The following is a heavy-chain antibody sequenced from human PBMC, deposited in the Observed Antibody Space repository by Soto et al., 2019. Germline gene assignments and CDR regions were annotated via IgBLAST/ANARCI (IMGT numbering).Heavy chain of an antibody. CDR2: IYNSGTT. Sequence: PSETLSLTCNVSGAPISSGGFYWSWIRQHPGKGPEWIGYIYNSGTTFYNPSLGSRVTMSLDAAKNHFSLELRSVTVADTAVYYCVREPISTPRGVTQVDPWGQGTQVTVSS. J-gene: IGHJ5*02. CDR3: VREPISTPRGVTQVDP. V-gene: IGHV4-31*03. CDR1: GAPISSGGFY. D-gene: IGHD3-10*01.